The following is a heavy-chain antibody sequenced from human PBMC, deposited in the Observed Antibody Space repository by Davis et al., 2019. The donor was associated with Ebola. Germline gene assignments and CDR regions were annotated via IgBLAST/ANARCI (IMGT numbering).Heavy chain of an antibody. CDR3: AGGDGYNFYTI. CDR2: INWNGGST. V-gene: IGHV3-20*01. D-gene: IGHD5-24*01. J-gene: IGHJ3*02. Sequence: GESLKISCAASGFTFDDYAMTWVRQAPGKGLEWVSGINWNGGSTGYADSVKGRFTISRDNAKNSLYLRLNSLRAEDTALYHCAGGDGYNFYTIWGQGTMVTVSS. CDR1: GFTFDDYA.